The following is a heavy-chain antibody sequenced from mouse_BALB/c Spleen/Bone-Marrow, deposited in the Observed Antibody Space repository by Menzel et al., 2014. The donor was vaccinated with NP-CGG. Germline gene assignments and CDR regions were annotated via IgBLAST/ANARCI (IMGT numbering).Heavy chain of an antibody. CDR2: IXPANGNT. CDR1: GFNIKDTY. D-gene: IGHD1-1*01. V-gene: IGHV14-3*02. J-gene: IGHJ3*01. CDR3: ASYYYGSSLFAY. Sequence: EVKLMESGAELVKPGASVKLSRTASGFNIKDTYMHWVKXXPEQGLXWIXXIXPANGNTKYDPKFQGKATITADTSSNTAYLQLSSLTSEDTAVYYCASYYYGSSLFAYWGQGTLVTVSA.